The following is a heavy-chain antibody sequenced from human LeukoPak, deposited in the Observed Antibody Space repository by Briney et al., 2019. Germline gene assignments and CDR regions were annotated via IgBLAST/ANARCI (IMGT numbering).Heavy chain of an antibody. J-gene: IGHJ6*02. D-gene: IGHD3-22*01. CDR2: IYSGGST. Sequence: GGSLRLSCAASGFTVSSNYMSWVRQAPGKGLEWVSVIYSGGSTYYADSVKGRFTISRDNSKNTLYLQMNSLRAEDTAVYYCARAGRSSGYDYYYGMDVWGQGPTVTVSS. V-gene: IGHV3-66*01. CDR3: ARAGRSSGYDYYYGMDV. CDR1: GFTVSSNY.